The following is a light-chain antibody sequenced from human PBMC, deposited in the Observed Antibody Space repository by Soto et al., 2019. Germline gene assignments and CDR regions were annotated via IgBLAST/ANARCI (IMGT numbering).Light chain of an antibody. V-gene: IGKV1-13*02. Sequence: AIQLTQSPSSLSAYVGDSVSITCRASQGIRSAVAWYQQKPGRPPKLLIYDASSLEVGVPSRFSGSRAGTDFILTVSSLQPEDFATYYCQQFDASPFTFGPGTKEDI. CDR3: QQFDASPFT. J-gene: IGKJ3*01. CDR1: QGIRSA. CDR2: DAS.